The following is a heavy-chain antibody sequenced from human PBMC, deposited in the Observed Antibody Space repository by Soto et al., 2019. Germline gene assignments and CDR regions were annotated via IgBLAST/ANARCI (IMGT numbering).Heavy chain of an antibody. CDR1: GFTFSSYG. J-gene: IGHJ5*02. Sequence: QVQLVESGGGVVQPGRSLRLSCAASGFTFSSYGMHWVRQAPGKGLEWVAVIWYDGSNKYYADSVKGRFTISRDNSKNTLYLQMNSLRAEDTAVYYCARRTIGAAAGDWFDPWGQGTLVTVSS. CDR3: ARRTIGAAAGDWFDP. V-gene: IGHV3-33*01. CDR2: IWYDGSNK. D-gene: IGHD6-13*01.